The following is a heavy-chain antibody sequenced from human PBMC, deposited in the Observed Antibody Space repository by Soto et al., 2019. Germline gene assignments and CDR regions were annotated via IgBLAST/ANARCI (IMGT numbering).Heavy chain of an antibody. V-gene: IGHV4-30-2*01. CDR1: GGSISSGGYS. D-gene: IGHD5-18*01. J-gene: IGHJ6*02. Sequence: SETLSLTCAVSGGSISSGGYSWSWIRQPPGKGLEWLGYIYHSGSTYYNPSLKSRVTISVDRSKNQFSLKLSSVTAADTAVYYCARRGYSYGYGMDVWGQGTTVTVSS. CDR2: IYHSGST. CDR3: ARRGYSYGYGMDV.